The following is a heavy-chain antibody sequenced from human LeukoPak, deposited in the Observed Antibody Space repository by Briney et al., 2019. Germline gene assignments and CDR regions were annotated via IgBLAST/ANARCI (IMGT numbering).Heavy chain of an antibody. D-gene: IGHD2-21*02. CDR3: ARDLGDHLDY. J-gene: IGHJ4*02. CDR1: GGTFSSYA. CDR2: IIPIFGTA. Sequence: GASVKVSCTASGGTFSSYAISWMRQAPGQGLEWMGGIIPIFGTANYAQKFQGRVTITADKSTSTAYMELSSLRSEDTAVYYCARDLGDHLDYWGQGTLVTVSS. V-gene: IGHV1-69*06.